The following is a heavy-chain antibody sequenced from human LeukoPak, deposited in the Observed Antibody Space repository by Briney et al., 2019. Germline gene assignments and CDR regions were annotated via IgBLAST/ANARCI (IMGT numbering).Heavy chain of an antibody. CDR1: GFTLSTYA. CDR2: TSSSDAGT. CDR3: AKAGAVVVVAAKFFDY. D-gene: IGHD2-15*01. J-gene: IGHJ4*02. Sequence: PGGSLRLSCAASGFTLSTYAMSWVRQTPGKGLEWVAATSSSDAGTYHADSVRGRFTISRDNSKNTLYLQMNSLRAEDTAVYYCAKAGAVVVVAAKFFDYWGQGTLVTVSS. V-gene: IGHV3-23*01.